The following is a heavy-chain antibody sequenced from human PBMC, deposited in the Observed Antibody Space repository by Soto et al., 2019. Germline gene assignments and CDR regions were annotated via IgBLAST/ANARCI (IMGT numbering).Heavy chain of an antibody. CDR1: GGTFSSYA. CDR3: ARLSRPLDYYYGMDV. V-gene: IGHV1-69*06. J-gene: IGHJ6*02. CDR2: IIPIFGTA. Sequence: ASVKVSCKASGGTFSSYAISWVRQAPGQGLEWMGGIIPIFGTANYAQKFQGRVTITADKSTSTAYMELSSLRSEDTAVYYCARLSRPLDYYYGMDVWGQGTTVPVSS.